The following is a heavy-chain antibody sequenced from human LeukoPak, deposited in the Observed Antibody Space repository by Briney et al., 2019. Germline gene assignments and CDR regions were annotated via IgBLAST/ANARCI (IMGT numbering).Heavy chain of an antibody. CDR3: AKGPIGYCSGGSCYSEFLGWFDP. V-gene: IGHV3-23*01. CDR1: GFTLSSYA. CDR2: ISGSGGST. Sequence: GGSLRLSCAASGFTLSSYAMSWVRQAPGKGLEWVSAISGSGGSTYYADSVKGRFTISRDNSKNTLYLQMNSLRAEDTAVYYCAKGPIGYCSGGSCYSEFLGWFDPWGQGTLVTVSS. J-gene: IGHJ5*02. D-gene: IGHD2-15*01.